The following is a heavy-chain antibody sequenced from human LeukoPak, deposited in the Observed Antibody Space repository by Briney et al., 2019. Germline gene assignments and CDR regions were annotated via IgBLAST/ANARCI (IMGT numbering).Heavy chain of an antibody. CDR1: GGSISSYY. CDR2: IYYSGST. V-gene: IGHV4-59*01. CDR3: ARAIAARPPHTYYYYGMDV. Sequence: SETRSLTCTVSGGSISSYYWSWIRQPPGKGLEWIGYIYYSGSTSYNPSLKSRVTISVDTSKNQFSLKLSSVTAADTAVYYCARAIAARPPHTYYYYGMDVWGQGTTVTVSS. D-gene: IGHD6-6*01. J-gene: IGHJ6*02.